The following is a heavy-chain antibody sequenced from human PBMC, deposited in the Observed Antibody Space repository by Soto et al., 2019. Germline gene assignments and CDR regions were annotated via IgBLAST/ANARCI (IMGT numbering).Heavy chain of an antibody. V-gene: IGHV3-33*08. CDR1: GFTFNTYG. J-gene: IGHJ6*02. Sequence: QVQLVESGGGVVQPGGSLRLSCTTSGFTFNTYGMHWVRQAPGKGLEWVAIIWYDGSNKYYADSVKGRFTISRDNSKNTLYLQMNSLRAEDTALYYCARADGTGDYCYSWHFNYGVDVWGQGTTVTVSS. CDR3: ARADGTGDYCYSWHFNYGVDV. D-gene: IGHD2-15*01. CDR2: IWYDGSNK.